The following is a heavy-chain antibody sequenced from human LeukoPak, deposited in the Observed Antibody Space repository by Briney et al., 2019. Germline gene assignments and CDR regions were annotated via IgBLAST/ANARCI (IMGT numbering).Heavy chain of an antibody. Sequence: SETLSLTCAVYGGSFSGYYWSWIRQPPGKGLEWIGEINHSGSTNYNPSLKSRVTISVDTSKNQFSLKLSSVTAADTAVYYCARAGERYYDFWSGYSTSIYGMDVWGQGTTVTVSS. J-gene: IGHJ6*02. V-gene: IGHV4-34*01. D-gene: IGHD3-3*01. CDR3: ARAGERYYDFWSGYSTSIYGMDV. CDR2: INHSGST. CDR1: GGSFSGYY.